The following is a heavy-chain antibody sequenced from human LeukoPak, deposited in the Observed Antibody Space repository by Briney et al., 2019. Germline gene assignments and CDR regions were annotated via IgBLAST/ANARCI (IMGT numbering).Heavy chain of an antibody. CDR1: GGSISSSSYY. CDR2: IYYSGST. D-gene: IGHD3-3*01. V-gene: IGHV4-61*05. Sequence: KSSETLSLTCTVSGGSISSSSYYWGWIRQPPGKGLEWIGYIYYSGSTNYNPSLKSRVTISVDTSKNQFSLKLSSVTAADTAVYYCARIFGADFWSGYYTGYYYYMDVWGKGTTVTVSS. CDR3: ARIFGADFWSGYYTGYYYYMDV. J-gene: IGHJ6*03.